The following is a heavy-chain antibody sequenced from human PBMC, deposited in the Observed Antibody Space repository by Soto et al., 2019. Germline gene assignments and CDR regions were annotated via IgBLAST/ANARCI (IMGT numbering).Heavy chain of an antibody. CDR1: GYTFTSYW. CDR3: ARLTPSYDSSGLRYYYYGMDV. Sequence: GESLKISCKGSGYTFTSYWISWVRQMPGKGLEWMGRIDPSDSYSNYSPSFQGHVTISADKSITTAYLQWSSLQASDTATYYCARLTPSYDSSGLRYYYYGMDVWGQGTTVTVSS. CDR2: IDPSDSYS. V-gene: IGHV5-10-1*01. D-gene: IGHD3-22*01. J-gene: IGHJ6*02.